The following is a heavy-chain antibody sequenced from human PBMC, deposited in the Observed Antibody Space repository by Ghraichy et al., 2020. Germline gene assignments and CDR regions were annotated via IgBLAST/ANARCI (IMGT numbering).Heavy chain of an antibody. CDR1: GDSVSSNSAA. V-gene: IGHV6-1*01. D-gene: IGHD2-21*02. Sequence: TLSLTCAISGDSVSSNSAAWNWIRQSPSRGLEWLGRTYYRSKWYNDYAPSVKSRITINADTSKNQFSLQLNSVTPEDTAVYYCAREHKGDGLYRWFDPWGQGTLVTVSS. CDR2: TYYRSKWYN. CDR3: AREHKGDGLYRWFDP. J-gene: IGHJ5*02.